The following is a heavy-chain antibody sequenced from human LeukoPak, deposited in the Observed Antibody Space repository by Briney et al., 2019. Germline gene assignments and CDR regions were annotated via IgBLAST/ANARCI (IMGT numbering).Heavy chain of an antibody. CDR2: IRYDGSNK. D-gene: IGHD5-18*01. CDR3: AKDTAAVNCAYFDY. Sequence: GGSLRLSCAASGFTFSSYGMHWVRQAPGKGLEWVAFIRYDGSNKYYADSVKGRFTISRDNSKNTLYLQMNSRRAEDTAVYYCAKDTAAVNCAYFDYWGQGTLVTVSS. V-gene: IGHV3-30*02. CDR1: GFTFSSYG. J-gene: IGHJ4*02.